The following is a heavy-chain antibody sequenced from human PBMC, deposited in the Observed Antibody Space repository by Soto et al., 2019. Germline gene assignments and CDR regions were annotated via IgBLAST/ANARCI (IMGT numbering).Heavy chain of an antibody. CDR2: IYYSGST. CDR3: ARAGSSSWYLIFDI. Sequence: PSETLSLTCTVSGGSISSGGYYWSWIRQHPGKGLEWIGYIYYSGSTYYNPSLKSRVTISVDTSKNQFSLKLSSVTAADTAVYYCARAGSSSWYLIFDIWGQGTMVTVSS. J-gene: IGHJ3*02. CDR1: GGSISSGGYY. D-gene: IGHD6-13*01. V-gene: IGHV4-31*03.